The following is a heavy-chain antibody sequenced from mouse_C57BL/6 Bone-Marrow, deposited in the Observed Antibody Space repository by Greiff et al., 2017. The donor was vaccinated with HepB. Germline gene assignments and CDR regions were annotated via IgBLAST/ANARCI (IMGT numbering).Heavy chain of an antibody. V-gene: IGHV1-50*01. Sequence: QVQLQQPGAELVKPGASVKLSCKASGYTFTSYWMQWVKQRPGQGLEWIGEIDPSDSYTNYNQKFKGKATLTVDTSSSTAYMQLSSLTSEDSAVYYCASGADRFAYWGQGNLVTVSA. CDR1: GYTFTSYW. CDR2: IDPSDSYT. CDR3: ASGADRFAY. D-gene: IGHD3-3*01. J-gene: IGHJ3*01.